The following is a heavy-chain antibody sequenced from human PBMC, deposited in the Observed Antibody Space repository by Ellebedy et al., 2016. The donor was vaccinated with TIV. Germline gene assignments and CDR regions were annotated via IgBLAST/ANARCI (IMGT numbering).Heavy chain of an antibody. Sequence: ASVKVSXKAPGGTFNNYAISWVRQAPGQGLEWMGEIIPMFGTANYAQKFQDRVTITADESTSNAYMEMSSLRYDDTAVYYCARVSCSNTDCPSPTYYYYMDVWGKGTTVTVSS. D-gene: IGHD2-2*01. V-gene: IGHV1-69*13. CDR3: ARVSCSNTDCPSPTYYYYMDV. CDR1: GGTFNNYA. J-gene: IGHJ6*03. CDR2: IIPMFGTA.